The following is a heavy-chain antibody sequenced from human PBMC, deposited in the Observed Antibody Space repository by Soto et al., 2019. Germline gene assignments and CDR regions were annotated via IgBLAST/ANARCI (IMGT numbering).Heavy chain of an antibody. CDR2: IYHSGST. J-gene: IGHJ5*02. Sequence: QVQLQESGPGLVKPSGTLSLTCAVSGGSISSSNWWSWVRQPPGKGLEWIGEIYHSGSTNYNPSLKRRVTISVDKSENQFSLKLSSVTAADTAVYYCARDRKELLAGGDWFDPWGQGTLVTVSS. V-gene: IGHV4-4*02. CDR3: ARDRKELLAGGDWFDP. D-gene: IGHD1-26*01. CDR1: GGSISSSNW.